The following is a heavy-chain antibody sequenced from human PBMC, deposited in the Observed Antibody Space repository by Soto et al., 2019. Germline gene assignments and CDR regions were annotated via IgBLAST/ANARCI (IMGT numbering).Heavy chain of an antibody. CDR3: VREKEDEGSSSLRVYYGVDV. V-gene: IGHV3-7*01. D-gene: IGHD6-6*01. Sequence: EVRLVESGGGLVQPGGSLRLSCAASAFTFSSYWMSWVRQAPGKGLEWVANIKQDGSEKYYVDSVKGRFTISRDNAKNSLYLQMNSLRVEDAADYYCVREKEDEGSSSLRVYYGVDVWGKGTTVTVSS. CDR1: AFTFSSYW. CDR2: IKQDGSEK. J-gene: IGHJ6*04.